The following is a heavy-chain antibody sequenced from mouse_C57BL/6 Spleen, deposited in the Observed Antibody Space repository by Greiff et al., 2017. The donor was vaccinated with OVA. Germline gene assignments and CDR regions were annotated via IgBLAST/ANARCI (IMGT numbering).Heavy chain of an antibody. CDR3: ARGKAMDY. Sequence: EVQLQQSGPELVKPGASVKISCKASGYSLTGYYMNWVKQSPEKSLEWIGEINPSTGGTTYNQKFKAKATLTVDKSSSTAYMQLKSLTSEDSAVYYCARGKAMDYWGQGTSVTVSS. J-gene: IGHJ4*01. V-gene: IGHV1-42*01. CDR1: GYSLTGYY. CDR2: INPSTGGT.